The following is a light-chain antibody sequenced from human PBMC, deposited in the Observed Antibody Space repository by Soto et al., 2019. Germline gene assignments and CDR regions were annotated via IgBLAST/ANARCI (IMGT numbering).Light chain of an antibody. CDR2: GAA. CDR3: QQYGNSPIT. V-gene: IGKV3-20*01. Sequence: ETVLTQSPGTLSLSPGDRATLSCRASQSVSANYLAWYQQKPGQPPRLLIYGAATRATGIPDRFRGSGSGTDFTLAISRLDPEDFAVYYCQQYGNSPITFGQGTRLEIK. CDR1: QSVSANY. J-gene: IGKJ5*01.